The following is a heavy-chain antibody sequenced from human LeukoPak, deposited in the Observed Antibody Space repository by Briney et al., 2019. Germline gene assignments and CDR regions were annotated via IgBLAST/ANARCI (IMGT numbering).Heavy chain of an antibody. Sequence: ASVKVSCKASGYTFISYGISWVRQAPGQGLEWMGGISAYNGNTNYAQKFQGRVTMTTDTSTSTAYMELRSLGSDDTAVYYCARGMIYDSSGFVAFDIWGQGTMVTVSS. CDR3: ARGMIYDSSGFVAFDI. J-gene: IGHJ3*02. D-gene: IGHD3-22*01. CDR2: ISAYNGNT. CDR1: GYTFISYG. V-gene: IGHV1-18*01.